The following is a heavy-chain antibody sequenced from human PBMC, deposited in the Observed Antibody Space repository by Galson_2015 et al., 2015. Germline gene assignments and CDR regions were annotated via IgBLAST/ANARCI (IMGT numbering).Heavy chain of an antibody. D-gene: IGHD1-26*01. J-gene: IGHJ6*02. Sequence: SLRLSCAASGFTVSSNYMSWVRQAPGKGLEWVSVIYSGGSTYYADSVKGRFTISRDNSKNTLYLQMNSLRAEDTAVYYCARVGWELLPPYYYGMDVWGQGTTVTVSS. CDR2: IYSGGST. CDR1: GFTVSSNY. V-gene: IGHV3-53*01. CDR3: ARVGWELLPPYYYGMDV.